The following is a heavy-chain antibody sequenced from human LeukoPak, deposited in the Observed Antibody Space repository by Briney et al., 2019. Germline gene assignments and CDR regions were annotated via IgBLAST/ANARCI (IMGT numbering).Heavy chain of an antibody. Sequence: ASVKVSCKASGYTFSSYAMNWVRQAPGQGLEWMGWINTNTGNPTYAQGYTGRFVFSLDTSVSTAYLQISSLKAEDTAVYYCARDSSYDSSAEKDYWGQGTLVTVSS. V-gene: IGHV7-4-1*02. J-gene: IGHJ4*02. CDR2: INTNTGNP. CDR3: ARDSSYDSSAEKDY. D-gene: IGHD3-22*01. CDR1: GYTFSSYA.